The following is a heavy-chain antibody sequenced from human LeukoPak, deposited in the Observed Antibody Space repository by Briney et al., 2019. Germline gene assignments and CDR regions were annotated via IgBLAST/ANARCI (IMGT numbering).Heavy chain of an antibody. CDR1: GFTFSSYA. V-gene: IGHV3-30*04. CDR3: ARDAGGIYPAGVDY. Sequence: GRSLRLSCAASGFTFSSYAMHWVRQAPGKGLEWVAVISYDGSNKYYADSVKGRFTISRDNSKNTLYLQMNSLRAEDTAVYYCARDAGGIYPAGVDYWGQGTLVTVSS. J-gene: IGHJ4*02. CDR2: ISYDGSNK. D-gene: IGHD6-13*01.